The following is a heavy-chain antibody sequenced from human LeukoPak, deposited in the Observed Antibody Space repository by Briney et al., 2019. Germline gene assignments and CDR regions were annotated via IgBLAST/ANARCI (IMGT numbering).Heavy chain of an antibody. Sequence: GESLKISCKGSAYSFTTYWIGWLRQMPGKGLEWMGIIYPGDSDTRYSPSFQGQVTISVDKSISTAYLQWSSLKASDNAIYYCARHYSSRFDPWGQGTLVTVSS. CDR2: IYPGDSDT. CDR1: AYSFTTYW. D-gene: IGHD3-22*01. J-gene: IGHJ5*02. CDR3: ARHYSSRFDP. V-gene: IGHV5-51*01.